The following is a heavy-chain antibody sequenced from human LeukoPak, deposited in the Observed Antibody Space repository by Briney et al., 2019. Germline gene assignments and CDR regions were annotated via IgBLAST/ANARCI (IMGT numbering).Heavy chain of an antibody. J-gene: IGHJ6*02. V-gene: IGHV4-59*01. CDR2: IYYSGST. Sequence: SETLSLTCTVSGGSISSYYWSWIRQPPGKGLEWIGNIYYSGSTNYNPSLKGRVTISVDTSKNQFSLKLSSVTAADTAVYYCARDGGVGYNLGYYYYYGMGVWGQGTTVTVSS. CDR1: GGSISSYY. D-gene: IGHD5-24*01. CDR3: ARDGGVGYNLGYYYYYGMGV.